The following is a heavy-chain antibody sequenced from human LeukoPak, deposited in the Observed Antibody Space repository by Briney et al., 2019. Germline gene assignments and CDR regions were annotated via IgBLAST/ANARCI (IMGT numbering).Heavy chain of an antibody. V-gene: IGHV3-11*01. Sequence: GGSLRLSCAASGFTFSDYYMSWIRHAPGKGLEGGSYISSSGSTIYYADSVKGRFTISRDNHKNSLYLQMNSLRAEDTAVYYCARDRSSSSGDYFDYWGQGTLVTVSS. D-gene: IGHD6-6*01. CDR2: ISSSGSTI. CDR1: GFTFSDYY. J-gene: IGHJ4*02. CDR3: ARDRSSSSGDYFDY.